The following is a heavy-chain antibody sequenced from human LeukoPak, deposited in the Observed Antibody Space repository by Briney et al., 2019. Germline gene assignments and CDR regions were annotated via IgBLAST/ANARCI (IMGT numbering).Heavy chain of an antibody. CDR3: ARENTGSYREFDY. CDR1: GGSISSYY. Sequence: SETLSLTCTVSGGSISSYYWSWIRQPAGKGLEWIGRIYSGGSTDYNPSLKSRVTMSVDSSNNQFSLKLSSVTAADTAVFYCARENTGSYREFDYWGQGTLVTVSS. J-gene: IGHJ4*02. D-gene: IGHD1-26*01. V-gene: IGHV4-4*07. CDR2: IYSGGST.